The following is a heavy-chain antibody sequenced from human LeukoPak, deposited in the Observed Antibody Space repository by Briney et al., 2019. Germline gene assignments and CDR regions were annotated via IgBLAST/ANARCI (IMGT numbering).Heavy chain of an antibody. CDR2: IKQDGSEK. D-gene: IGHD3-10*01. J-gene: IGHJ4*02. V-gene: IGHV3-7*04. CDR1: GFSLRTSW. CDR3: AKDGGGPLD. Sequence: GGSLRLSCAAYGFSLRTSWMSWVRQAPGKGLEWVGNIKQDGSEKNYVDSVKGRFTISRDNAKNSLYLQMNSLRAEDTAVYYCAKDGGGPLDWGQGTLVTVSS.